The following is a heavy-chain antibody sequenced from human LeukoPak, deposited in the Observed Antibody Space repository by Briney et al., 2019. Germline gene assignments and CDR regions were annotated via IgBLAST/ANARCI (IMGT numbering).Heavy chain of an antibody. V-gene: IGHV4-39*07. Sequence: PSETLSLTCTVSGGSISSSSYYWGWIRQPPGKGLEWIGSIYYSGSTYYNPSLKSRVTISVDTSKNQFSLKLSSVTAADTAVYYCARTLTDSAPGQRDAFDIWGQGTMVTVSS. J-gene: IGHJ3*02. D-gene: IGHD1-26*01. CDR1: GGSISSSSYY. CDR3: ARTLTDSAPGQRDAFDI. CDR2: IYYSGST.